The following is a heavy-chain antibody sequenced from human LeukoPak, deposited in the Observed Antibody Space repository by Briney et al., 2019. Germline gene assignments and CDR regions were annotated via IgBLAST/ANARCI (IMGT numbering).Heavy chain of an antibody. CDR3: AKTQGYFDY. J-gene: IGHJ4*02. V-gene: IGHV3-23*01. CDR1: GFTFSNYA. CDR2: ITGSADIT. Sequence: PGGSLRLSCAASGFTFSNYAVTWVRQAPGKGLERVSVITGSADITNYANSVKGRFTISRDNSKNTLYLQMNSLRAEGTAVYYCAKTQGYFDYWGQGSLVTVSS.